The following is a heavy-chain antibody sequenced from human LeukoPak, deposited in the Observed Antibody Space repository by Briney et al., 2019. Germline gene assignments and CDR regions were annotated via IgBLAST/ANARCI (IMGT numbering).Heavy chain of an antibody. V-gene: IGHV4-39*01. D-gene: IGHD6-13*01. CDR1: GGSFSSYY. CDR2: IYYSGST. J-gene: IGHJ4*02. Sequence: SETLSLTCAVYGGSFSSYYWGWIRQPPGKGLEWIGSIYYSGSTYYNPSLKSRVTISVDTSKNQFSLKLSSVTAADTAVYYCARLSLGAAAGYWGQGTLVTVSS. CDR3: ARLSLGAAAGY.